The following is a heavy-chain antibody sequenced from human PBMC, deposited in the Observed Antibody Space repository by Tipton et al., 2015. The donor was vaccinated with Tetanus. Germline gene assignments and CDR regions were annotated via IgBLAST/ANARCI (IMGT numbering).Heavy chain of an antibody. CDR1: GYTFTGNY. D-gene: IGHD1-1*01. CDR3: ARAAANSAVDF. J-gene: IGHJ4*02. Sequence: QSGGEVKKPGASVKVSCPASGYTFTGNYIHWVRQVPGKRIEWMAWINPNSGGTDFARKFQGRVTVTRDTSISTAYMELSGLRSDDAAVYFCARAAANSAVDFWGPETLVIVSS. V-gene: IGHV1-2*02. CDR2: INPNSGGT.